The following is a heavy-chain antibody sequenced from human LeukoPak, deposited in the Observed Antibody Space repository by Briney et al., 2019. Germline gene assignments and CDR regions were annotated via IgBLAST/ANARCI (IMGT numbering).Heavy chain of an antibody. CDR1: GGSITSYY. J-gene: IGHJ6*02. V-gene: IGHV4-4*07. CDR3: ASSFAVAGYYHGMDV. D-gene: IGHD3-3*01. Sequence: SETLSLTCTVSGGSITSYYWSWIRQPAGKGLEWIGRIHTGGSTNYNPSLKSRVIMSVDTSKNQFSLKLTSVTATDTAMYYCASSFAVAGYYHGMDVWGQGTTVTVSS. CDR2: IHTGGST.